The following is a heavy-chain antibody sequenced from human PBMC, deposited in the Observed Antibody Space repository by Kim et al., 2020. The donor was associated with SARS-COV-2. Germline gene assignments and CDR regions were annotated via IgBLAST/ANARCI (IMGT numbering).Heavy chain of an antibody. CDR1: GYTFTSYG. CDR2: ISAYNGNT. V-gene: IGHV1-18*01. CDR3: SSARIAAAVREDWFVP. Sequence: ASVKVSCKASGYTFTSYGISWVRQAPGQGLEWMGWISAYNGNTNYAQKLQGRVTMPTTTSTSTAYMGLRSLRSDPTAVYYYSSARIAAAVREDWFVPWVQ. D-gene: IGHD6-13*01. J-gene: IGHJ5*02.